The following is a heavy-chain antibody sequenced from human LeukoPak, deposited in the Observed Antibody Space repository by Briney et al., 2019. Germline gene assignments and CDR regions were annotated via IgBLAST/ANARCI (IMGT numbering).Heavy chain of an antibody. CDR2: ISYDGSNK. V-gene: IGHV3-30*18. CDR3: AKDHSGWYVAPPGY. J-gene: IGHJ4*02. CDR1: GFTFSSYG. D-gene: IGHD6-19*01. Sequence: GGSLRLSCAASGFTFSSYGMHWVRQAPGKGLEWVAVISYDGSNKYYADSVKGRFTISRDNSKNTLYLQMNSLRAEDTAVYYCAKDHSGWYVAPPGYWGRGTLVTVSS.